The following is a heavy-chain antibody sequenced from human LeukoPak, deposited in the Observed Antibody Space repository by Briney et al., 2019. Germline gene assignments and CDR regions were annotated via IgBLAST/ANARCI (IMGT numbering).Heavy chain of an antibody. CDR2: INHSGST. V-gene: IGHV4-34*01. J-gene: IGHJ4*02. CDR3: ARAGRGYPSD. D-gene: IGHD3-3*01. Sequence: SETLPLTCAVYGGSFSGYYWSWIRQPPGKGLEWIGEINHSGSTNYNPSLKRRVTISVDTSKNQFSLKLSSVTAADTAVYYCARAGRGYPSDWGQGTLVTVSS. CDR1: GGSFSGYY.